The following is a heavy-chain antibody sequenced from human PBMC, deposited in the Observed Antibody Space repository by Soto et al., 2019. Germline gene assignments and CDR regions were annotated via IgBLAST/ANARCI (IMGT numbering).Heavy chain of an antibody. CDR1: GFTFSSYW. CDR2: IKQDGSEK. CDR3: ARDPPATRHGMDV. V-gene: IGHV3-7*03. J-gene: IGHJ6*02. Sequence: SLRLSCAASGFTFSSYWMSWVRQAPAKGLEWVANIKQDGSEKYYVDSVKGRFTISRDNAKNSLYLQMNSLGTEDTAVYYCARDPPATRHGMDVWGQGTTVTVSS.